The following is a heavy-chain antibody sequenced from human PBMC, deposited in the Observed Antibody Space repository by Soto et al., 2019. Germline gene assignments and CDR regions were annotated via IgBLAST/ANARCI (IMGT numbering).Heavy chain of an antibody. CDR2: IYPGDSDI. V-gene: IGHV5-51*01. Sequence: ASLPISGKGSGCRLANYWNGWVRQMTGKGLEWTGIIYPGDSDIKYSPSFQGQVTISADKSISTAYLQCSSLRASDTAMYYCASYRIGYGSGANCYDLDYWGQGTLVTVSS. D-gene: IGHD2-15*01. CDR1: GCRLANYW. CDR3: ASYRIGYGSGANCYDLDY. J-gene: IGHJ4*02.